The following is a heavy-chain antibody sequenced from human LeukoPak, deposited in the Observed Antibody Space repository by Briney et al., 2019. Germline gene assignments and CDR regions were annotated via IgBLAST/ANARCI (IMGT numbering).Heavy chain of an antibody. CDR3: AKGVPTEYYYGSGPFDY. D-gene: IGHD3-10*01. CDR1: GFTFSSYA. V-gene: IGHV3-23*01. J-gene: IGHJ4*02. Sequence: PGGSLRLSCAASGFTFSSYAMSWVRQAPGKGLEWVSAISGSGGSTYYADSVKGRFTISRDNSKNTLYLQMNSLRAEDTAVYYCAKGVPTEYYYGSGPFDYWGQGTLVTVSS. CDR2: ISGSGGST.